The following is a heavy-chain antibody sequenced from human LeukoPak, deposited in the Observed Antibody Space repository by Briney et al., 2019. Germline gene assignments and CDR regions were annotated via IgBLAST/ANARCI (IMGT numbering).Heavy chain of an antibody. CDR2: IYYSGST. J-gene: IGHJ5*02. CDR3: ARSGLWFGESDPNWFDP. CDR1: GGSISSYY. V-gene: IGHV4-59*08. Sequence: SETLSLTCTVSGGSISSYYWSWIRQPPGKGLEWIGYIYYSGSTYYNPSLKSRVTISVDTSKNQFSLKLSSVTAADTAVYYCARSGLWFGESDPNWFDPWGQGTLVTVSS. D-gene: IGHD3-10*01.